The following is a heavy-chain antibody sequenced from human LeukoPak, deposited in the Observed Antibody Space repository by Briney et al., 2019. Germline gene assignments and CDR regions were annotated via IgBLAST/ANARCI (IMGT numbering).Heavy chain of an antibody. CDR1: GFTVSSNY. CDR3: ARAKKDRGFDY. D-gene: IGHD3-22*01. Sequence: GGSLRLSCAASGFTVSSNYMSWVRQAPGKGLEWVSVIYSGGSTYYADSVKGRFTISRDNSKNTLYLQMNSLRAEDTAVYYCARAKKDRGFDYWGQGTLVTVSS. J-gene: IGHJ4*02. V-gene: IGHV3-53*01. CDR2: IYSGGST.